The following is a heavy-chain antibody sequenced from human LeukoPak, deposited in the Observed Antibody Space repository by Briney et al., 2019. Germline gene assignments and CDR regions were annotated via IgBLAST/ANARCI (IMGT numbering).Heavy chain of an antibody. Sequence: SETLSLTCAVSGGSISSGGYSWSWIRQPPGTGLEWIGRIYTSGSTNYNPSLKSRVTMSVDTSKNQFSLKLSSVTAADTAVYYCARESDYIWFDPWGQGTLVTVSS. D-gene: IGHD2-21*02. V-gene: IGHV4-30-4*07. CDR1: GGSISSGGYS. CDR2: IYTSGST. J-gene: IGHJ5*02. CDR3: ARESDYIWFDP.